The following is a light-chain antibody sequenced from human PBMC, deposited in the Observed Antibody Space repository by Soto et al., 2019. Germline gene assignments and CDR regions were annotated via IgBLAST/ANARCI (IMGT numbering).Light chain of an antibody. CDR1: QSVNNN. Sequence: EIVMTQSPVTLSVSPGARATLSCTASQSVNNNVAWYQQKPGHTPRLLIYSASIGATGTPARFSGSGSGSDFTLTISRLEPEDFAVYYCQQYGSSVFTFGQGTKVDIK. CDR3: QQYGSSVFT. J-gene: IGKJ2*01. V-gene: IGKV3-15*01. CDR2: SAS.